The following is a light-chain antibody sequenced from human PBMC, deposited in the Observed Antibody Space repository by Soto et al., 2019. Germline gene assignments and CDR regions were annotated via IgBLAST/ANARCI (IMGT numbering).Light chain of an antibody. CDR2: AAS. CDR3: QQRSNWPT. J-gene: IGKJ1*01. CDR1: HSISSY. Sequence: DIRMTQSPSSLSASVGDRVTITCRASHSISSYLNWYQQKPGKAPKPLIYAASSLQSGVPARFSGSGSGTDFTLTISSLEHEDFAVYYCQQRSNWPTFGQGTKVDIK. V-gene: IGKV1-39*01.